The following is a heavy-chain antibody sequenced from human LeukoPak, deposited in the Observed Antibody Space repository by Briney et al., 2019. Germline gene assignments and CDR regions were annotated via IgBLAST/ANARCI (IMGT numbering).Heavy chain of an antibody. CDR2: IYYTET. CDR1: GGSISSGGYS. CDR3: AKGAGPPWFDP. J-gene: IGHJ5*02. D-gene: IGHD6-19*01. V-gene: IGHV4-30-4*07. Sequence: SQTLSLTCAVSGGSISSGGYSWSWIRQPPGKGLEWIGYIYYTETSYNPSLKSRVTISADTSKNQFSLKLSSVTAADTAMYYCAKGAGPPWFDPWGQGILVTVSS.